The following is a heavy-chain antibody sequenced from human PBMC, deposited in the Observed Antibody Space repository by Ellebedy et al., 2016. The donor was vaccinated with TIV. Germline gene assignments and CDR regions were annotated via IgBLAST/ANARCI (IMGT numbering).Heavy chain of an antibody. CDR3: ARGGGELLRYAFDI. D-gene: IGHD1-26*01. V-gene: IGHV3-48*02. J-gene: IGHJ3*02. Sequence: PGGSLRLSCAASGFTFRTYNTYSMNWVRQAPGKGLVWFSYIGSRTNIIYYADSVKGRFTISRDNAKNSLYLQMNSLRDEDTAVYYCARGGGELLRYAFDIWGHGTMVTVSS. CDR1: GFTFRTYNTYS. CDR2: IGSRTNII.